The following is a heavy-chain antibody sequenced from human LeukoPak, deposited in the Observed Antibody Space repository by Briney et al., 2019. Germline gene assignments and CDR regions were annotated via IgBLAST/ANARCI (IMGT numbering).Heavy chain of an antibody. V-gene: IGHV4-34*01. J-gene: IGHJ5*02. CDR3: ATNPGGFCSSGDCYGEAP. Sequence: SETLSLTCAVSGGSFSGYYWSWIRQPPGKGLEWIGEINHSGSTNYNPSLKSRVTISVDTSKNQFSLKLSSVTAADTAVYCCATNPGGFCSSGDCYGEAPWGQGTLVTVSS. CDR1: GGSFSGYY. D-gene: IGHD2-15*01. CDR2: INHSGST.